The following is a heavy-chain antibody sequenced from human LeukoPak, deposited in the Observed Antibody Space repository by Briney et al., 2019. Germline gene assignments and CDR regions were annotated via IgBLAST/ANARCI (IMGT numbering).Heavy chain of an antibody. D-gene: IGHD3-3*01. J-gene: IGHJ5*02. CDR1: GGSISSGGYY. V-gene: IGHV4-31*03. CDR2: IYYSGST. Sequence: SETLSLTCTVSGGSISSGGYYWSWIRQHPGKGLEWIGYIYYSGSTYYNPSLRRRVTISVDTSKNQFSLKLSSVTAADTAVYYCARGNSITIFGINWFDPWGQGTLVTVSS. CDR3: ARGNSITIFGINWFDP.